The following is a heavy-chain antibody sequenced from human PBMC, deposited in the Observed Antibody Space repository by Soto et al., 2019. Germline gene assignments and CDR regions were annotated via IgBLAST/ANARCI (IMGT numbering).Heavy chain of an antibody. CDR3: TRGEGGSGLKNAFDI. CDR1: GFTFGDYA. Sequence: PGGSLRLSCTASGFTFGDYAMSWFRQAPGKGLEWVGFIRSKAYGGTTEYAASVKGRFTISRDDSKSIAYLQMNSLKTEDTAVYYCTRGEGGSGLKNAFDIWGQGTMVTVSS. V-gene: IGHV3-49*03. CDR2: IRSKAYGGTT. D-gene: IGHD6-19*01. J-gene: IGHJ3*02.